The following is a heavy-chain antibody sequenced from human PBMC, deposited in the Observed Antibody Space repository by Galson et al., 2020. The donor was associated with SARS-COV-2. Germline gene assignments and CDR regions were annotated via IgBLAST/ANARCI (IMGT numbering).Heavy chain of an antibody. Sequence: SVKVSCKASGGTFSSYAISWVRQAPGQGLEWMGGIIPIFGTANYAQKFQGRVTITADESTSTAYMELSSLRSEDTAVYYCARDLRGTTHHNRFDPWGQGTLVTVSS. CDR2: IIPIFGTA. CDR3: ARDLRGTTHHNRFDP. D-gene: IGHD1-7*01. J-gene: IGHJ5*02. V-gene: IGHV1-69*13. CDR1: GGTFSSYA.